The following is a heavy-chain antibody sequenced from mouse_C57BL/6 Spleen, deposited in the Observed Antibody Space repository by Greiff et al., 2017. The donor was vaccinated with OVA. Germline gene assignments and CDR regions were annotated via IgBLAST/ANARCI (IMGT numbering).Heavy chain of an antibody. CDR3: ARDGNYYFDD. V-gene: IGHV1-80*01. Sequence: VQVVESGAELVKPGASVKISCKASGYAFSRYWMNWVKQRPGKGLEWIGQIYPGDGDTNYNGKFKGKATLTADKSSSTAYMQLSSLTSEDSAVYFCARDGNYYFDDWGKGTTLTVSS. J-gene: IGHJ2*01. D-gene: IGHD2-1*01. CDR1: GYAFSRYW. CDR2: IYPGDGDT.